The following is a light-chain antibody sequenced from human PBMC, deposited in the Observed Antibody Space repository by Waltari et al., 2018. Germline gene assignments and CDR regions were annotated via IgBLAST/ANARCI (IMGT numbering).Light chain of an antibody. J-gene: IGKJ2*01. CDR1: QSISSY. CDR2: AAS. CDR3: QQSYSTPRT. Sequence: DIQMTQSPSSLSASVGDRVPITCRASQSISSYLNWYQQKPGKAPKLLIYAASSLQSGVPSRFSGSGSGTDFTLTISSLQPEDFATYHCQQSYSTPRTFGQGTKLEIK. V-gene: IGKV1-39*01.